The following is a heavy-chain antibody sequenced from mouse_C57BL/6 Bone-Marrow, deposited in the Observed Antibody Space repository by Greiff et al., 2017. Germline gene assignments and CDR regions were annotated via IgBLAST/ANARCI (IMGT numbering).Heavy chain of an antibody. D-gene: IGHD1-1*01. V-gene: IGHV1-82*01. CDR1: GYAFSSSW. CDR3: VSDPYDDGSIYLDIDY. Sequence: VQLQQSGPELVKPGASVKISCKASGYAFSSSWMHWVKQRPGKGLEWIGRIYPGGGGTNYNGKVKGKATLTADKSSSTADMQLRILTSEYAAVDVCVSDPYDDGSIYLDIDYWCQGTTLTLSS. CDR2: IYPGGGGT. J-gene: IGHJ2*01.